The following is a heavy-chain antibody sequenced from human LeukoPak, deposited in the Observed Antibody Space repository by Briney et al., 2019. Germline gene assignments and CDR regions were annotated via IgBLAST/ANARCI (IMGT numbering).Heavy chain of an antibody. J-gene: IGHJ4*02. Sequence: GGSLRLSCAASGFTFSDYYMSWIRQAPGKGLEWVSYISSSGSTIYYADSVKGRFTISRDNAKNSLYLQMNSLRAEDTAVYYCARDLHMYYYDSSGHGAFDYWGQGTLVTVSS. CDR2: ISSSGSTI. D-gene: IGHD3-22*01. CDR3: ARDLHMYYYDSSGHGAFDY. V-gene: IGHV3-11*01. CDR1: GFTFSDYY.